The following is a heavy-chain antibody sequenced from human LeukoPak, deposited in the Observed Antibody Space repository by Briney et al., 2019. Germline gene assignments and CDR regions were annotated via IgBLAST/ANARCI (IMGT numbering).Heavy chain of an antibody. V-gene: IGHV3-21*01. Sequence: GGSLRLSCAASGFTFSSYSMNWVRQAPGKGLEWVSSISSSSSSYIYYADSVKGRFTISRDNAKNSLYLQMNSLRAEDTAVYYCARDIVVVPAASFSYYYGMDVWGQGTTVTVSS. CDR2: ISSSSSSYI. CDR1: GFTFSSYS. CDR3: ARDIVVVPAASFSYYYGMDV. J-gene: IGHJ6*02. D-gene: IGHD2-2*01.